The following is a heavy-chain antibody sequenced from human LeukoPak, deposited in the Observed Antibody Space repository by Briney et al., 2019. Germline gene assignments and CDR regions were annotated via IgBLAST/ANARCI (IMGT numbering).Heavy chain of an antibody. J-gene: IGHJ4*02. CDR1: GFTFSSYA. D-gene: IGHD2-21*02. V-gene: IGHV3-23*01. CDR3: AKDLVGGTARAYFDY. CDR2: ISGSGGYA. Sequence: PGGSLRLSCAASGFTFSSYAMSWVRQAPGKGLEWVSSISGSGGYADYANSVKGRFITSRDNSKNTLYLQMNSLSAEDAAVYYCAKDLVGGTARAYFDYWGQGTLVTVSS.